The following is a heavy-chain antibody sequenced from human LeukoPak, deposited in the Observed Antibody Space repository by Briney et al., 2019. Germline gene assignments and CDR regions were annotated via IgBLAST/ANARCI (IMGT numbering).Heavy chain of an antibody. Sequence: SETLSLTCTVSGGSIGSYYWSWIRQPPGKGLEWIGYIYYSGSTNYNPSLKSRVTISVDTSKNQFSLKLSSVTAADTAVYYCARVTVAYYDFWSGYYRGADYYYGMDVWGQGTTVTVSS. CDR2: IYYSGST. CDR1: GGSIGSYY. J-gene: IGHJ6*02. CDR3: ARVTVAYYDFWSGYYRGADYYYGMDV. V-gene: IGHV4-59*01. D-gene: IGHD3-3*01.